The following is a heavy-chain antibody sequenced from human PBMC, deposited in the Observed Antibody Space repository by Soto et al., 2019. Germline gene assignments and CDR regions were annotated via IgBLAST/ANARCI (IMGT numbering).Heavy chain of an antibody. Sequence: EVQLVESGGGLVQPGGSLRLSCAASGFTVSSNYMSWVRQAPGKGLEWVSVIYSGGSTYYADSVKGRFSISRHNSKNTLYLQMNSLRAEDTAVYYCAREYYYYMDVWGKGTTVTVSS. CDR1: GFTVSSNY. V-gene: IGHV3-53*04. CDR3: AREYYYYMDV. CDR2: IYSGGST. J-gene: IGHJ6*03.